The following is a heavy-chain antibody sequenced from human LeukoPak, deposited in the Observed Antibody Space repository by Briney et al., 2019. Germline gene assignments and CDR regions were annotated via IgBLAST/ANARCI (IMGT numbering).Heavy chain of an antibody. CDR3: AKDPQKWESYFDY. D-gene: IGHD1-26*01. Sequence: GGSLRLSCAASGFTFSSYSMNWVRQAPGKGLEWVAFIRYDGSNKYYADSVKGRFTISRDNSKKTLYLQMNSLRAEDTAVYYCAKDPQKWESYFDYWGQGTLVTVSS. J-gene: IGHJ4*02. CDR1: GFTFSSYS. CDR2: IRYDGSNK. V-gene: IGHV3-30*02.